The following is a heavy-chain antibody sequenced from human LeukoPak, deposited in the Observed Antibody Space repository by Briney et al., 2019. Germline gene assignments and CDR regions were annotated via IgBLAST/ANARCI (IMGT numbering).Heavy chain of an antibody. CDR1: GYTFTSYG. CDR2: ISAYNGNT. V-gene: IGHV1-18*01. CDR3: ARADIVVVPAATGDF. Sequence: ASVKVSCKASGYTFTSYGTSWVRQAPGQGLEWMGWISAYNGNTNYAQKLQGRVTMTTDTSTSTAYMELRSLRSDDTAVYYCARADIVVVPAATGDFWGQGTLVTVSS. J-gene: IGHJ4*02. D-gene: IGHD2-2*01.